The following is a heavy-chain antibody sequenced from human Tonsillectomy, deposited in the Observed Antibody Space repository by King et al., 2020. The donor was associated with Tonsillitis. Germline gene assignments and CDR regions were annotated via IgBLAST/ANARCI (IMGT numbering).Heavy chain of an antibody. J-gene: IGHJ3*02. CDR2: ILPFFGTA. D-gene: IGHD3/OR15-3a*01. Sequence: QLAQSGAEVKKPGSSVKVSCKASGGTFSSYAISWVRQAPGQGHEWMGGILPFFGTANYAQRFRGRVTITADDSTSTVYMELSSLRSEDTAVYYCARGEADGGDSWTGAFDIWGQGTMVIVSS. CDR3: ARGEADGGDSWTGAFDI. V-gene: IGHV1-69*01. CDR1: GGTFSSYA.